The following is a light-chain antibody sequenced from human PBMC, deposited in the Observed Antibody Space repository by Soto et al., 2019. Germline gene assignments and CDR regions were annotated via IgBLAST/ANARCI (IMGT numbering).Light chain of an antibody. J-gene: IGKJ2*01. CDR1: QSVSSSY. CDR2: GAS. CDR3: QQYGSSHLYT. Sequence: EIVLTQSPGTLSLSPGERATLSCRASQSVSSSYFAWYQQKPGQAPRLLIYGASSRATGIPDRFSGSGSGTDFTLTISRLEPEDFAVYYCQQYGSSHLYTFGQGTKLEIK. V-gene: IGKV3-20*01.